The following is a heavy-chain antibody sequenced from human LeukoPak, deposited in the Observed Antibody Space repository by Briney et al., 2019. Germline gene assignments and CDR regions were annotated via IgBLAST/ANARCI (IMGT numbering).Heavy chain of an antibody. D-gene: IGHD1-26*01. Sequence: GASVKVSCKASGYTFTSYGISWVRQAPGQGLEWMGWISAYNGNTNYAQKLQGRVTMTTDTSTSTAYMELRSLRSDDTAVYYCARGELPQESYYYYYGMDVWGQGTTVTVSS. J-gene: IGHJ6*02. V-gene: IGHV1-18*01. CDR3: ARGELPQESYYYYYGMDV. CDR1: GYTFTSYG. CDR2: ISAYNGNT.